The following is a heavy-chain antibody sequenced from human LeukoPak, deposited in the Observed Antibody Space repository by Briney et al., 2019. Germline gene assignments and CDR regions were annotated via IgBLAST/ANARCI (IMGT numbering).Heavy chain of an antibody. J-gene: IGHJ4*02. Sequence: SGGSLRLSCVASGFTFSTNGMHWVRQAPGKGLEWVAVISYDGSKEYYVDSVKGRFTISRDNSKNTLYLQMNSLRPEETAVYYCAKSMTTVVNPFDYWGQGTLVTVSS. CDR3: AKSMTTVVNPFDY. CDR2: ISYDGSKE. D-gene: IGHD4-23*01. V-gene: IGHV3-30*18. CDR1: GFTFSTNG.